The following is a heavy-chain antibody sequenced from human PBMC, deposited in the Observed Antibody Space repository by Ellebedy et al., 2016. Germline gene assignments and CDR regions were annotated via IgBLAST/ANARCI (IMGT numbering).Heavy chain of an antibody. V-gene: IGHV3-21*01. J-gene: IGHJ5*02. D-gene: IGHD3-3*01. CDR3: ARDGSEWSRDL. Sequence: GGSLRLSXAASGFTFNIAGMTWVHQAPGKGLEWVATIVFSGTATYYSDSVKGRFIISRDNAKNSLFLQMNSLRVEDTAVYYCARDGSEWSRDLWGQGTLVTVSS. CDR2: IVFSGTAT. CDR1: GFTFNIAG.